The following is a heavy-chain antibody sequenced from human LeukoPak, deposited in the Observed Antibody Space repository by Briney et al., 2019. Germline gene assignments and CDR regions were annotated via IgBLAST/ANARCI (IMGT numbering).Heavy chain of an antibody. CDR3: ARDTPGYGGDDFDY. J-gene: IGHJ4*02. Sequence: PGGSLRLSCAASGFTFSTYGMHWVRQAPGKGLEWMTFIQAGGGEKYYAESVKGRFTVSRDNSKNTLYLQMNSLRAEDTAVYYCARDTPGYGGDDFDYWGQGALVTVSS. V-gene: IGHV3-30*02. CDR1: GFTFSTYG. CDR2: IQAGGGEK. D-gene: IGHD4-23*01.